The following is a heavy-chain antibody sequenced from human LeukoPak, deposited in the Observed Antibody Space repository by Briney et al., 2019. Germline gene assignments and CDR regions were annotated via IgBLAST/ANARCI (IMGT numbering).Heavy chain of an antibody. Sequence: PGRSLRLSCAASGFTFSSYGMHWVRQAPGKGLEWVAVISYDGSNKYYADSVKGRFTISRDNSKNTLYLQMNSLRVEDTAVYYYAKGGGGYRNGFSVWGKGTTVTISS. J-gene: IGHJ6*04. CDR1: GFTFSSYG. CDR2: ISYDGSNK. V-gene: IGHV3-30*18. CDR3: AKGGGGYRNGFSV. D-gene: IGHD5-18*01.